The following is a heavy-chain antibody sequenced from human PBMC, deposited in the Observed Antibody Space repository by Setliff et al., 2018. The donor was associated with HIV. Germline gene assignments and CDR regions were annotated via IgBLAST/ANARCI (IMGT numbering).Heavy chain of an antibody. V-gene: IGHV4-39*07. J-gene: IGHJ1*01. D-gene: IGHD6-13*01. CDR3: ARVPTSSWYVTTQRTKEYFHH. CDR1: GGSIKSSSYY. CDR2: IYYSGNT. Sequence: SETLSLTCTVSGGSIKSSSYYWGWIRQPPGKGLEWIGSIYYSGNTYYNPSLKSRVTISTDTSRNQFSLRLSSMTAADTAIYYCARVPTSSWYVTTQRTKEYFHHWGQGTLVTVSS.